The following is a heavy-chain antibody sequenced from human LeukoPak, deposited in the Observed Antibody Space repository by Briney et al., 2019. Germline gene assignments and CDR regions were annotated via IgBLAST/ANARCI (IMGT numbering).Heavy chain of an antibody. J-gene: IGHJ6*04. D-gene: IGHD3-10*01. V-gene: IGHV3-23*01. CDR3: AKFRLWFGELPLPDV. Sequence: PGGSLRLSCAASGFTFSTYAMTWVRQAPGKGLEWVSTISGSGDNTYYADSVKGRFTISRDNSKNTLYLQMNSLRAEDTAVYYCAKFRLWFGELPLPDVWGKGTTVTISS. CDR1: GFTFSTYA. CDR2: ISGSGDNT.